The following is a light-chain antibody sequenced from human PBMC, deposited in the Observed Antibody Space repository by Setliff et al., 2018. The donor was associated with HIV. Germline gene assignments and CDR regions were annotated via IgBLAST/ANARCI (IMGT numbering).Light chain of an antibody. J-gene: IGLJ1*01. Sequence: QSALAQPASVSGSLGQSITISCTGTSSDVGYYNYISWYQQYPGKAPKLTIYDVSDRPSGVSNRFSGSKSGNTASLTISGLQAEDEADYYCSSYTTTSTDVFGTGTKVTVL. CDR2: DVS. CDR1: SSDVGYYNY. CDR3: SSYTTTSTDV. V-gene: IGLV2-14*03.